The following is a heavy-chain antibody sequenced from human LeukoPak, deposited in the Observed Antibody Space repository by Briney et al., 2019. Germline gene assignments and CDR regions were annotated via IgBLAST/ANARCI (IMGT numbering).Heavy chain of an antibody. Sequence: GGSLRLSCAASGFTFSNNWMTWVRQAPGKGLEWVASVKKDESEKYYVDSVKGRFTISRDNAKNSLYLQMNSLRVEDTAVYYCAKWGTSDSSGYFDYWGQGTLVTVSS. J-gene: IGHJ4*02. CDR1: GFTFSNNW. CDR3: AKWGTSDSSGYFDY. V-gene: IGHV3-7*01. CDR2: VKKDESEK. D-gene: IGHD3-22*01.